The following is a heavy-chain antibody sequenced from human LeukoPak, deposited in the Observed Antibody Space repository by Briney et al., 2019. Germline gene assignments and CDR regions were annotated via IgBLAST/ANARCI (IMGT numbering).Heavy chain of an antibody. V-gene: IGHV3-64*01. D-gene: IGHD3-10*01. CDR2: ISSNGGST. CDR1: GFTFSSYA. J-gene: IGHJ4*02. CDR3: ARDVTVRGGPIFDY. Sequence: PGGSLRLSCAASGFTFSSYAMHWVRQAPGKGLEYVSAISSNGGSTYYANSVKGRFTISRDNSKNTLYLQMGSLRAEDMAVYYCARDVTVRGGPIFDYWGQGTLVTVSS.